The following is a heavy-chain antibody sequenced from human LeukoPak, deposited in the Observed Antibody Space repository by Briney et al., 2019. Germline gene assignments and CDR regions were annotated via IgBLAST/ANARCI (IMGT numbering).Heavy chain of an antibody. CDR1: GFTFSSHD. Sequence: GRSLRLPCAASGFTFSSHDMHWVRQAPGKGLEWVAVIWYDGSNKYYADSVKGRFTISRDNSKNTLYLQMNSLRAEDTAVYYCARVHGSSWHHYFDYWGQGTLVTVSS. V-gene: IGHV3-33*01. CDR2: IWYDGSNK. D-gene: IGHD6-13*01. J-gene: IGHJ4*02. CDR3: ARVHGSSWHHYFDY.